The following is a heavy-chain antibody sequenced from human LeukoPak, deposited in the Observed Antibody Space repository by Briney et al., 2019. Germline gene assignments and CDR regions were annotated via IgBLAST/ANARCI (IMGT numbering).Heavy chain of an antibody. CDR2: ISSSGATK. CDR1: GFTFSSYE. CDR3: ARDLSSALYRGAFDL. V-gene: IGHV3-48*03. D-gene: IGHD6-19*01. Sequence: GGSLRLSCSASGFTFSSYEMNWVRQAPGKGLEWISYISSSGATKYCADSVKGRFTMSRDNAKNSLYLQMNSLRVEDAALYYCARDLSSALYRGAFDLWGQGTVVTVSS. J-gene: IGHJ3*01.